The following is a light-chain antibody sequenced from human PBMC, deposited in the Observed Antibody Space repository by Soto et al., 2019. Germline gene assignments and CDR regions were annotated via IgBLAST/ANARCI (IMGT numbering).Light chain of an antibody. CDR1: QSVSSN. CDR2: GAS. J-gene: IGKJ1*01. V-gene: IGKV3-15*01. Sequence: EIVMTQSPATLSVSPGERATLSCRAGQSVSSNLAWFQQKPGQAPRLLIYGASTRDTGISARFSGSGSGTEFTLTISSLQSGDFAVYHCQQYNKWPPTFGQGTRWIS. CDR3: QQYNKWPPT.